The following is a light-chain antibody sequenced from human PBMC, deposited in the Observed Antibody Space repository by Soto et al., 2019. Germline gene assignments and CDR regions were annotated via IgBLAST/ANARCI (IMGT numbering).Light chain of an antibody. J-gene: IGKJ1*01. Sequence: IVMTQSPATLSVYPGERATLRXRASHSITINLAWYQQTAGQXTRLIXXCAXTRATGIPPRFSGSGSGREFTLTISSLQPEDFAVYYCQQYNNWPTWTFGQGTKVDI. V-gene: IGKV3-15*01. CDR1: HSITIN. CDR2: CAX. CDR3: QQYNNWPTWT.